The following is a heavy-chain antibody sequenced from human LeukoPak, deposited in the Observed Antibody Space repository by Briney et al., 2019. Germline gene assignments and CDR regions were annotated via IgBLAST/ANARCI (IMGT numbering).Heavy chain of an antibody. CDR1: GMSLSDYY. CDR3: ARRALDYDDVAYFYARCSDV. CDR2: VSHDGDT. D-gene: IGHD4-17*01. Sequence: PSETLSLTCGVSGMSLSDYYWTWIRQSPGKGLEWIGEVSHDGDTNYNPSLKGRVSISVDTSNDQFSLKLSSVTAADTGVYYCARRALDYDDVAYFYARCSDVWGQGIKVTVS. V-gene: IGHV4-34*01. J-gene: IGHJ6*02.